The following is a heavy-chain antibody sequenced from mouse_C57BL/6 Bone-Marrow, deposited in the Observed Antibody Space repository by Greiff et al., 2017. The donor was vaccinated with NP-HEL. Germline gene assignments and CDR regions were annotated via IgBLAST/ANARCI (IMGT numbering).Heavy chain of an antibody. CDR2: IDPSDSYT. J-gene: IGHJ2*01. CDR3: ARRDSNYLYYFDD. V-gene: IGHV1-69*01. D-gene: IGHD2-5*01. Sequence: QVHVKQPGAELVMPGASVKLSCKASVYTFTSYWMHWVKQRPGQGLEWIGAIDPSDSYTNYNQKFKGKSPLTVDKSSSTAYMQLISLTSEDSAVYYGARRDSNYLYYFDDWGQGTTLKVAS. CDR1: VYTFTSYW.